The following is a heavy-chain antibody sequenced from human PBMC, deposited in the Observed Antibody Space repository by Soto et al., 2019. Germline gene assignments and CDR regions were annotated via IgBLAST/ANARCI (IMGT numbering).Heavy chain of an antibody. Sequence: SETLSLTCTVSGGSISSNYWTWIRQPPGKGLEWIGYVYNSGSTNYNPSLKSRVTISEDTSKSQFSLKVNSMTAADTAVYYCARYRREAVAGYTPDNWGQGILVT. CDR3: ARYRREAVAGYTPDN. D-gene: IGHD6-13*01. CDR1: GGSISSNY. J-gene: IGHJ4*02. V-gene: IGHV4-59*01. CDR2: VYNSGST.